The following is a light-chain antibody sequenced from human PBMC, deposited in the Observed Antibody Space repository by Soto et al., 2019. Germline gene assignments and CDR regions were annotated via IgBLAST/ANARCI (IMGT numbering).Light chain of an antibody. V-gene: IGKV2-28*01. J-gene: IGKJ5*01. CDR1: QSLLHSNGYNY. Sequence: DIVMTQSPLSLPVTPGEPASISCRSSQSLLHSNGYNYLDWYLQKPGQSPQLLIYLGSNRASGVPDRFSGSGSGPDFTLSISTVEAGDVGVYYCMQAIQAPITFGEGTRLEMK. CDR3: MQAIQAPIT. CDR2: LGS.